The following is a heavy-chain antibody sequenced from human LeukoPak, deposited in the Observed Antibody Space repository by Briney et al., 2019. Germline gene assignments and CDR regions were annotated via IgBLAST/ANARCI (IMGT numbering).Heavy chain of an antibody. D-gene: IGHD6-19*01. CDR1: GGSISSSGYY. J-gene: IGHJ4*02. V-gene: IGHV4-39*01. CDR2: IYYSGST. CDR3: ARTGIKGQWLVPFDY. Sequence: PSETLSLTCTVSGGSISSSGYYWGWIRQPPGKGLEWIGTIYYSGSTYYNPSLKSPVTISVDTSKNQFSLKLSSVTAADTAVYYCARTGIKGQWLVPFDYWGQGTLVTVSS.